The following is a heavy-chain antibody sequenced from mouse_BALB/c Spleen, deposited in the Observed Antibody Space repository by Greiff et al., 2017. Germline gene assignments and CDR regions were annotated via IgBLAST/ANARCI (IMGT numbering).Heavy chain of an antibody. CDR3: ARGGDTDAMDY. CDR2: ISSGGST. Sequence: EVKLVESGGGLVKPGGSLKLSCAASGFTFSSYAMSWVRQTPEKRLEWVASISSGGSTYYPDSVKGRFTISRDNARNILYLQMSSLRSEDTAMYYCARGGDTDAMDYWGQGTSVTVSS. J-gene: IGHJ4*01. V-gene: IGHV5-6-5*01. CDR1: GFTFSSYA.